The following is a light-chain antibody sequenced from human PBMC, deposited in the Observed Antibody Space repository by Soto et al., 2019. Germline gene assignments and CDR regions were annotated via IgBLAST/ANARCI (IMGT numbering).Light chain of an antibody. CDR2: AAS. CDR1: QGISSY. CDR3: QHLNSYPVT. J-gene: IGKJ2*01. V-gene: IGKV1-9*01. Sequence: DIQLTQSPSFLSASVGARVTITCRASQGISSYLAWYQQKPGKAPKLLIYAASTLQSGVPSRFSGSGSGTEFTLTISSLQPEDCATYYCQHLNSYPVTFGQGTKLEIK.